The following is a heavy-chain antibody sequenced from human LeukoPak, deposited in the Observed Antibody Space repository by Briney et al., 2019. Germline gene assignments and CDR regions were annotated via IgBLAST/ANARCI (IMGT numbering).Heavy chain of an antibody. J-gene: IGHJ4*02. CDR1: GFTFSSYA. CDR3: AKATYSSSWNLYFDY. CDR2: ISGSGGST. Sequence: PGGSLRLSCAASGFTFSSYAMSWVRQAPGEGLEWVSVISGSGGSTSYADSVKGRFTMSRDNSKNTLYLQMNSLRAEDTAVYSCAKATYSSSWNLYFDYWGQGTLVTVSS. V-gene: IGHV3-23*01. D-gene: IGHD6-13*01.